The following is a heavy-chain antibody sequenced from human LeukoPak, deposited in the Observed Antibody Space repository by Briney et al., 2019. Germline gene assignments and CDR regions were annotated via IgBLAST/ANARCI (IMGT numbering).Heavy chain of an antibody. D-gene: IGHD5-24*01. Sequence: TLSLTCTVSGGSISSGGYYWSWIRQHPGKGLEWIGYIYYSGSTYYNPSLKSRVTISVDTSKNQFSLKLSSVTAAGTAVYYCARDAGNGYNYLAYWGQGTLVTVSS. J-gene: IGHJ4*02. CDR1: GGSISSGGYY. CDR3: ARDAGNGYNYLAY. V-gene: IGHV4-31*03. CDR2: IYYSGST.